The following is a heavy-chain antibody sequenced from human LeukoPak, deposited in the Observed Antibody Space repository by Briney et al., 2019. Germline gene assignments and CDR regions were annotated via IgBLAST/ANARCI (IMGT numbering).Heavy chain of an antibody. CDR3: AKMGNPATVTADY. V-gene: IGHV4-59*08. Sequence: SETLSLTCTVSGGSISSYYWSWIRQPPGKGLEWIGYIYYSGRTNYNPSLKSRVAISVDTSKNQFSMKMNSVTAADTAVYYCAKMGNPATVTADYWGQGILVTVSS. CDR1: GGSISSYY. D-gene: IGHD4-17*01. J-gene: IGHJ4*02. CDR2: IYYSGRT.